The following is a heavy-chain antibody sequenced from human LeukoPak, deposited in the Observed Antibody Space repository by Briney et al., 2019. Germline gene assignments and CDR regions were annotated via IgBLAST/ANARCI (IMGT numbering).Heavy chain of an antibody. CDR2: ISYDGSNK. D-gene: IGHD3-9*01. Sequence: GRSLRLSCAASGFTFSSYAMHWVRQAPGKGLEWVAVISYDGSNKYYADSVKGRFTISRDNAKNSLYLQMNSLRAEGTAVYFCARETPGDYDILTPDVCGQGTTVTVSS. CDR1: GFTFSSYA. V-gene: IGHV3-30*07. J-gene: IGHJ6*02. CDR3: ARETPGDYDILTPDV.